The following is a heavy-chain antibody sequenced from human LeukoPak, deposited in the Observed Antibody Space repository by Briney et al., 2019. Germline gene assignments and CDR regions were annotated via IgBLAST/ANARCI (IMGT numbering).Heavy chain of an antibody. CDR2: ISGSTTTT. V-gene: IGHV3-48*01. J-gene: IGHJ4*02. CDR3: ARDGWELPKYYFDY. D-gene: IGHD1-26*01. Sequence: PGGSLRLSCAASGFTFSTYGMNWVRQAPGKGLEWLSYISGSTTTTYYADSVEGRFTISRDNARNSLYLQMNSLRAEDTAVYYCARDGWELPKYYFDYWGQGALVTVSS. CDR1: GFTFSTYG.